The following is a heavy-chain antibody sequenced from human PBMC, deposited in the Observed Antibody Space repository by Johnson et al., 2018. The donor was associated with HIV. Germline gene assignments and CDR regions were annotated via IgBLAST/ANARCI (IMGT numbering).Heavy chain of an antibody. D-gene: IGHD1-1*01. CDR2: INWNGVRT. CDR1: GFTFDDYG. V-gene: IGHV3-20*04. Sequence: VQLVESGGGVVRPGGSLRLSCAAAGFTFDDYGMSWVRQAPGKGLEWVSGINWNGVRTGYLDSMKGRFTISRDNAKNSLYLQMNSLRAEDTAVYYCAKDRATTQYALDIWGQGTMVTVSS. J-gene: IGHJ3*02. CDR3: AKDRATTQYALDI.